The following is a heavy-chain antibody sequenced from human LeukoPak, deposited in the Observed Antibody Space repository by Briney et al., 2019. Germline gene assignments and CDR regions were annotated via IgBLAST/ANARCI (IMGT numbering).Heavy chain of an antibody. J-gene: IGHJ3*02. Sequence: GASVKVSCKASGYTFTSYGISWVRQAPGQGLEWMGWISAYNGNTNYAQKLQGRVTMTTDTSTSTAYMELRSLRSDDTAVYYCARGYDTSGYSDSFDIWGQGTMVTVSS. D-gene: IGHD3-22*01. V-gene: IGHV1-18*01. CDR2: ISAYNGNT. CDR1: GYTFTSYG. CDR3: ARGYDTSGYSDSFDI.